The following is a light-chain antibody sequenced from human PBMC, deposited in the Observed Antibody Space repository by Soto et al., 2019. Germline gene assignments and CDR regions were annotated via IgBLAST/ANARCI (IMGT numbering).Light chain of an antibody. Sequence: EIVLTQSPGTLSLSPGERATLSCRASQSVSSSYLAWYQQKPGQAPRLLIYRASSRATGIPDRFSGSGSGTDFTLTISRLEPEDLAVYYCQQYGSSPYTFGQGTKLEIK. CDR2: RAS. J-gene: IGKJ2*01. CDR1: QSVSSSY. V-gene: IGKV3-20*01. CDR3: QQYGSSPYT.